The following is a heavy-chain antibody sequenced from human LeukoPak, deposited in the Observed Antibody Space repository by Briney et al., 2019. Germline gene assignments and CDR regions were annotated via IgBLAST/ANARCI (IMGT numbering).Heavy chain of an antibody. CDR1: GGSISSGGYY. Sequence: SETLSLTCTVSGGSISSGGYYWSWIRQHPVKGLEWIGYISYSGSINYNASLKSRVTISVDTSKKQFSLKLSSMTAADTAVYYCARNYGESAFDSWGQGTLVTVSS. J-gene: IGHJ5*01. CDR2: ISYSGSI. CDR3: ARNYGESAFDS. V-gene: IGHV4-61*08. D-gene: IGHD3-16*01.